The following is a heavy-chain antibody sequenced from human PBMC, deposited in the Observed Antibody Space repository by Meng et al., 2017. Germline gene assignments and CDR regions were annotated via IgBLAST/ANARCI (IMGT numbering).Heavy chain of an antibody. CDR1: GYTFSSYY. Sequence: QVQLVQSGAEVKKPGASVTVSCRTSGYTFSSYYMHWVRQAPGQGLEWMGLINPSGDSTSYVQKFQGRVTMTRDTSTSTVYMELSGLRSEDTAVYYCAREFRGTFYFDYWGQGSLVTVSS. D-gene: IGHD1-1*01. J-gene: IGHJ4*02. V-gene: IGHV1-46*01. CDR2: INPSGDST. CDR3: AREFRGTFYFDY.